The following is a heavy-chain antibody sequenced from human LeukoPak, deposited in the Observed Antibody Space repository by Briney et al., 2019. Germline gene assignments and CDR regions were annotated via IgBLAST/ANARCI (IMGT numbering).Heavy chain of an antibody. CDR1: GFTFSSYA. Sequence: GGSLRLPCAASGFTFSSYAMHWVRQAPGKGLEWVAVISYDGSNKYYADSVKGRFTISRDNSKNTLYLQMNSLRAEDTAVYYCARDYYGSGRASRLYRGQATLATVSS. D-gene: IGHD3-10*01. CDR2: ISYDGSNK. V-gene: IGHV3-30-3*01. J-gene: IGHJ4*02. CDR3: ARDYYGSGRASRLY.